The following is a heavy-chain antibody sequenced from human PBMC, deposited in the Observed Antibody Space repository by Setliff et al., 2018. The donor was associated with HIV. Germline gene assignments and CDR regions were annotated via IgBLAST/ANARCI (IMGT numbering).Heavy chain of an antibody. CDR1: GDSISNYY. CDR2: XXXXXST. D-gene: IGHD3-10*01. CDR3: ARVVITXVRGVSSAWFDP. J-gene: IGHJ5*02. Sequence: SETLSLTCTVSGDSISNYYWXXXXXPXXXGLEWXGYXXXXXSTPYNXSLKXXXTMSLDTXKNKLSLKLSSVTAADTAGYYCARVVITXVRGVSSAWFDPXGQGXLVTVS. V-gene: IGHV4-4*09.